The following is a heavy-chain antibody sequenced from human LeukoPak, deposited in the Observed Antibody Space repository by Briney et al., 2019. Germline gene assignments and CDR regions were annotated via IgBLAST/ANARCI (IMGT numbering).Heavy chain of an antibody. Sequence: SETLSLTCTVSGGSISSYYWSWIRQPAGKGLEWIGRIYTSGSTNYNPSLKSRVTMSVDTSKNQFSLKPSSVTAADTAVYYCASQPYSGYGGNNWFDPWGQGTLVTVSS. J-gene: IGHJ5*02. CDR1: GGSISSYY. CDR2: IYTSGST. V-gene: IGHV4-4*07. CDR3: ASQPYSGYGGNNWFDP. D-gene: IGHD5-12*01.